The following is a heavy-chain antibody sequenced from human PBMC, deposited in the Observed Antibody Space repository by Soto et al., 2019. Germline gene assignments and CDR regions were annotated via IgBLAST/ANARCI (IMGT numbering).Heavy chain of an antibody. CDR3: GKDVTPGGLAS. CDR1: EYTSNDHA. D-gene: IGHD2-15*01. V-gene: IGHV3-9*02. J-gene: IGHJ4*02. Sequence: EVQLVESGGGWVQPGRSLRLSCAASEYTSNDHAMHWVRQAPGKGLEWVSGIGWDGHIGYADSVKGRFTISRDNAKNSLSLQMSSLRVEDTALYYCGKDVTPGGLASRGRGTLVTVSS. CDR2: IGWDGHI.